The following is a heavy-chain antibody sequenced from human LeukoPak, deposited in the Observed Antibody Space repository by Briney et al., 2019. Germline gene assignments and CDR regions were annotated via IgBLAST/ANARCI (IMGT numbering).Heavy chain of an antibody. CDR1: GGSISSSSYY. V-gene: IGHV4-39*01. D-gene: IGHD2-2*01. CDR3: ARLVVVPAATGGHDAFDI. CDR2: IYYSGST. J-gene: IGHJ3*02. Sequence: PETLSLTCTVSGGSISSSSYYWGWIRQPPGKGLEWIGSIYYSGSTYYNPSLKSRVTISVDTSKNQFSLKLSSVTAADTAVYYCARLVVVPAATGGHDAFDIWGQGTMVTVSS.